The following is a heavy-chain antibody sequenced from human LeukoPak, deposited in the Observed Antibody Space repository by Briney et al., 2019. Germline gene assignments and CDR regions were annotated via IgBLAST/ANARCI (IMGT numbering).Heavy chain of an antibody. J-gene: IGHJ6*03. Sequence: RASVKVSCKASGYTFTSYGISWVRQAPGQGLEWMGWISAYNGNTNYAQKLQGRVTMTTDTSTSTAYMELRSLRSDDTAVYYCARDLPVAARLLYYYYYMDVWGKGTTVTVSS. CDR3: ARDLPVAARLLYYYYYMDV. D-gene: IGHD6-6*01. CDR2: ISAYNGNT. V-gene: IGHV1-18*01. CDR1: GYTFTSYG.